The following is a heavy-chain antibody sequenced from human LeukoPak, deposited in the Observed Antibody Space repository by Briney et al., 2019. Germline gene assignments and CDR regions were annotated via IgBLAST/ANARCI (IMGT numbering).Heavy chain of an antibody. CDR3: ARASFDH. CDR1: GYTFVTYG. CDR2: ISTYNGNT. Sequence: ASVKVSCKASGYTFVTYGINWVRQAPGQEPEWIGWISTYNGNTKYALKFQDRVTLTRDTSTTTAYMELKSLTSDDRAVYYCARASFDHWGQGTLVIVSS. V-gene: IGHV1-18*01. J-gene: IGHJ4*02.